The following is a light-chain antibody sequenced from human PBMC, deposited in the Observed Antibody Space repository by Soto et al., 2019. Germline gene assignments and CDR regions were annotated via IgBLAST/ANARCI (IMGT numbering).Light chain of an antibody. Sequence: EIVLTQSPGTLSLSQGEGATLSCRASQSVGSSYLAWYQQKPGQAPRLLIYAASSRAAGVPDRFSGSGSGTDFTLTISGLEPDDFAVYYCQHYGGSPRAFGQGTNVEI. J-gene: IGKJ1*01. CDR3: QHYGGSPRA. V-gene: IGKV3-20*01. CDR1: QSVGSSY. CDR2: AAS.